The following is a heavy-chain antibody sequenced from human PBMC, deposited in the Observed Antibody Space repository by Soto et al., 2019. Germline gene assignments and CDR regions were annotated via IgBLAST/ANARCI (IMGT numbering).Heavy chain of an antibody. V-gene: IGHV5-51*01. Sequence: GESLKISCKGSGYRFTSFWIGWVRQKPGKGLEWMGIVFPGDSDIRYSPSFQGHVTISADKSIDTAYLHLSSLKASDTAMYYCARQTGTIIRVNWFDSWGQGTLVTVSS. CDR3: ARQTGTIIRVNWFDS. CDR1: GYRFTSFW. D-gene: IGHD4-17*01. J-gene: IGHJ5*01. CDR2: VFPGDSDI.